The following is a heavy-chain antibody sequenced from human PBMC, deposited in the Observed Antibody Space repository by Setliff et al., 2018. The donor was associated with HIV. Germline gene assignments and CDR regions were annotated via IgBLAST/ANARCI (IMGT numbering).Heavy chain of an antibody. CDR3: AKNFYSSPWSPLDY. Sequence: GGSLRLSCAASGFTFSSYGMHWVRQAPGKGLEWVAFIRYDGTYKYYADSLKGRFTISRDNSNNTLFLQMNSLRTEDTAVYYCAKNFYSSPWSPLDYWGQGTLVTVSS. D-gene: IGHD6-19*01. CDR1: GFTFSSYG. V-gene: IGHV3-30*02. CDR2: IRYDGTYK. J-gene: IGHJ4*02.